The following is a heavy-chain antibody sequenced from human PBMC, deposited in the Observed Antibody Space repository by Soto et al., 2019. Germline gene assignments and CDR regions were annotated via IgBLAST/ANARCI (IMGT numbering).Heavy chain of an antibody. CDR2: IYHSGST. V-gene: IGHV4-30-2*01. D-gene: IGHD4-17*01. J-gene: IGHJ4*02. CDR3: ARSEATVIDY. Sequence: SETLSLTYAVSGGSLSSGGYSWRWIRQPPGKGLEWIGYIYHSGSTYYNPSLKSRVTISVDKSKNHFSLKLSSVTAADTAVYYCARSEATVIDYWGQGTLVTVSS. CDR1: GGSLSSGGYS.